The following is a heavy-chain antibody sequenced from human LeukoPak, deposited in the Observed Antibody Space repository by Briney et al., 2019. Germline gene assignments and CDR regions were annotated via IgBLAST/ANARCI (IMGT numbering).Heavy chain of an antibody. V-gene: IGHV4-59*12. CDR2: IHPSGIF. J-gene: IGHJ4*02. CDR1: GNSISNYY. D-gene: IGHD6-25*01. CDR3: ARGSDRSKAGDH. Sequence: SETLSLTCTVSGNSISNYYWNWIRQPPGKALEWIGEIHPSGIFYYNSSLMSRVTISIDTSKSQFSLRLTSVTAADTAFYYCARGSDRSKAGDHWGQGSLVTVSS.